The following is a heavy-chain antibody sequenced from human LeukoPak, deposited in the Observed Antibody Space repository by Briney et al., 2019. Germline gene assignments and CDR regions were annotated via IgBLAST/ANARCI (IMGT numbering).Heavy chain of an antibody. Sequence: GGSLRLSCSASRFTFSSYTMNWVRQAPGKGLEWVSGISAGGDLTFHADPVKGRFTISRDNSKNTLYLQMNSLRADDTAEYYCAKSLLTTASGTGRAFDLWGQGTMVTVSS. D-gene: IGHD1-26*01. V-gene: IGHV3-23*01. CDR3: AKSLLTTASGTGRAFDL. CDR2: ISAGGDLT. J-gene: IGHJ3*01. CDR1: RFTFSSYT.